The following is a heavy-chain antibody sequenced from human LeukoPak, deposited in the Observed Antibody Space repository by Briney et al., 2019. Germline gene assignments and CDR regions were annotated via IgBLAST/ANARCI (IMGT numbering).Heavy chain of an antibody. Sequence: GGSLRLSCAASGFTFSSYGMHWVRQTQDKGLEWVAFIRYDGSNKYYADSVKGRFTISRDNSKRALYLQMNSLSAEEMDVYYCAKIRGEDYFDYRGQGSLVTVSS. J-gene: IGHJ4*02. CDR1: GFTFSSYG. V-gene: IGHV3-30*02. D-gene: IGHD2-21*01. CDR3: AKIRGEDYFDY. CDR2: IRYDGSNK.